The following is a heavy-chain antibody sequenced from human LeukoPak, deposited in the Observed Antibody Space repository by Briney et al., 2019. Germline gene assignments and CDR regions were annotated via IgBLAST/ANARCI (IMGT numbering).Heavy chain of an antibody. CDR3: ARFEYSSSSDGY. V-gene: IGHV1-2*02. CDR2: INPNSGGT. D-gene: IGHD6-6*01. Sequence: GASVKDSCKASGYTFTGYYMHWVRQAPGQGLEWMGWINPNSGGTNYAQKFQGRVTMTRDTSISTAYMELSRLRSDDTAVYYCARFEYSSSSDGYWGQGTLVTVSS. J-gene: IGHJ4*02. CDR1: GYTFTGYY.